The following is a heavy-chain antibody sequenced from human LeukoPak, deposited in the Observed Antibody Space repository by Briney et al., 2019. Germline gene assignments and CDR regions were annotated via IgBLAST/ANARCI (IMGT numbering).Heavy chain of an antibody. CDR2: IHSSGTT. CDR3: ARGLTAAGSNWFDP. Sequence: SETVSLTCSVSGGSISSYYWSWIRQPPGKGLEWIGYIHSSGTTNYKPSLKSRVTISVDTSNNQFSLKLSSVTAADTAVYYCARGLTAAGSNWFDPWGQGTLVTVSS. D-gene: IGHD6-13*01. CDR1: GGSISSYY. J-gene: IGHJ5*02. V-gene: IGHV4-59*01.